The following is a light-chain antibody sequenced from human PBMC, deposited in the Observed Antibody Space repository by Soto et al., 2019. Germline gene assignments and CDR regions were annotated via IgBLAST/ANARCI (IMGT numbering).Light chain of an antibody. V-gene: IGKV1-5*03. CDR3: QQYNSYSGT. Sequence: DIQMTQYPSTLSGSVGDRVTITCRASQTISSWLAWYQQKPGKAPKLLIYKASTLKSGVPSRFSGSGSGTEFTLTISSLQPDDFATYYCQQYNSYSGTFGQGTNVDIK. J-gene: IGKJ1*01. CDR1: QTISSW. CDR2: KAS.